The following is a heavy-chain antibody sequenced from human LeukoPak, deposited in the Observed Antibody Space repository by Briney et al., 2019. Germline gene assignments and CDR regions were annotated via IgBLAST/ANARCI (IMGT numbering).Heavy chain of an antibody. D-gene: IGHD3-10*01. J-gene: IGHJ5*02. CDR1: RFTFSSYA. CDR2: ISSGGGST. V-gene: IGHV3-23*01. CDR3: AKAPYSGSYYWFDP. Sequence: PGGSLRLSCKASRFTFSSYAMSWVRQAPGKGLEWVSTISSGGGSTYYADSVKGRFTISRDNSKNTLYLQMNSLRAEDTAVYFCAKAPYSGSYYWFDPWGQGTLVTVSS.